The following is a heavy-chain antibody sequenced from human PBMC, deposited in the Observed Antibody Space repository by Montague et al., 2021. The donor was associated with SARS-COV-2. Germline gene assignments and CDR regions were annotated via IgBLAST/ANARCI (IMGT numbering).Heavy chain of an antibody. J-gene: IGHJ4*02. V-gene: IGHV3-48*03. D-gene: IGHD6-13*01. CDR2: ISSSAGTN. CDR3: ASTAGYSSGWYY. Sequence: SLRLSCAASGFTFSNYEMNWVRQAPGKGLEWVSYISSSAGTNYYAASVKGRFTISRDNAKDSLFLQLNSLRAEDTAIYYCASTAGYSSGWYYWGQGILVTVSS. CDR1: GFTFSNYE.